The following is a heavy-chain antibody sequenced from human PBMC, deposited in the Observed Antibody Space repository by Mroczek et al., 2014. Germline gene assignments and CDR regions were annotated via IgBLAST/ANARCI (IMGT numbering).Heavy chain of an antibody. CDR1: GGSFSGYY. CDR2: INHSGST. Sequence: QVQLQESGAGLLKPSETLSLTCAVYGGSFSGYYWSWIRQPPGKGLEWIGEINHSGSTNYNPSLKSRVTISVDTSKNQFSLKLSSVTAADTAVYYCASTTDNWFDPWGQGTLVTVSS. D-gene: IGHD4-11*01. CDR3: ASTTDNWFDP. V-gene: IGHV4-34*01. J-gene: IGHJ5*02.